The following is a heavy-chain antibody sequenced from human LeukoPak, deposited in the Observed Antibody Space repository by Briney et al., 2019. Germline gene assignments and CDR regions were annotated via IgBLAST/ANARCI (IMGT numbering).Heavy chain of an antibody. CDR3: ARNFGGSSRYFDY. V-gene: IGHV1-2*02. CDR1: GYTFTGYF. D-gene: IGHD4-23*01. Sequence: ASVKVSCKASGYTFTGYFMHWVRLAPGHGLEWMGWISPNSGGTNYAQKFQGSVTMTRDTSISTAYMELSRLTSDDTAVYYCARNFGGSSRYFDYWGKGTLVSVSS. J-gene: IGHJ4*02. CDR2: ISPNSGGT.